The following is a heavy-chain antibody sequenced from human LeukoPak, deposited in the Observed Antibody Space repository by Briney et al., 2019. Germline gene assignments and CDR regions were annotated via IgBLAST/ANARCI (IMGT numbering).Heavy chain of an antibody. CDR2: ISYSGA. Sequence: SETLSLTCTVSGGSISSSNYYWGWIRQPPGKGLEWIGSISYSGAYYNPSLKSRVTISVDTSKNQFSLELTSVTAADTAVYYCARREYDSSGSFLYYFDYWGQGTLVTVSS. CDR3: ARREYDSSGSFLYYFDY. V-gene: IGHV4-39*01. D-gene: IGHD3-22*01. CDR1: GGSISSSNYY. J-gene: IGHJ4*02.